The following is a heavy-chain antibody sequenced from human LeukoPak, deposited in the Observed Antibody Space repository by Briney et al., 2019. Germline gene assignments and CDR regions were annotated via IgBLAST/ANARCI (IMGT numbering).Heavy chain of an antibody. D-gene: IGHD6-13*01. V-gene: IGHV3-33*01. J-gene: IGHJ4*02. CDR3: ASSAGALIDC. Sequence: PGTSLRLSCAASGFILSSYGMHWVRQAPGKGLEWVAVIWFDGSNKFYADSVKGRFTISRDNSKNTLYLQMNSLRAEDTAVYYCASSAGALIDCWGQGTLVIVSS. CDR1: GFILSSYG. CDR2: IWFDGSNK.